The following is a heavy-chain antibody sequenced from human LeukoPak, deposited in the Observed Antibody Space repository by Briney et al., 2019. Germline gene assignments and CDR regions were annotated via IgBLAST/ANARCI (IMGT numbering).Heavy chain of an antibody. CDR1: GGSISSYY. CDR3: ARSYSSSSDFDF. J-gene: IGHJ4*02. D-gene: IGHD6-6*01. Sequence: SETLSLTCTVSGGSISSYYWSWIRQPPGKGLEWIGYIYYSGSTKYNPSLKSRVTISVDTSKNQFSLKLSSVTAADTAVYYCARSYSSSSDFDFWGQGTLVTVSS. CDR2: IYYSGST. V-gene: IGHV4-59*01.